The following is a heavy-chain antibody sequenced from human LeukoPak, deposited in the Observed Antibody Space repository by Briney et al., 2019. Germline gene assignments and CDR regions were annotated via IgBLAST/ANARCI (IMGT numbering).Heavy chain of an antibody. V-gene: IGHV3-66*01. CDR2: IYSGGST. CDR3: ASDHSSGWYGDDY. CDR1: GLTVSSNY. D-gene: IGHD6-19*01. Sequence: PRGSLRLSCAASGLTVSSNYMSCVRQAPGKGLEWVSVIYSGGSTYYADSVKGRFTISRDTSKNTLYLQMSTLRAEDTPVYYCASDHSSGWYGDDYWGQGTLVTVSS. J-gene: IGHJ4*02.